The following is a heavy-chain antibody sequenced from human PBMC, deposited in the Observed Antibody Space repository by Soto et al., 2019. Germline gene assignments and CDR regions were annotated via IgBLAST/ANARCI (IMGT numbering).Heavy chain of an antibody. Sequence: PGGSLRLCCAASGFTFSPYTMNWVRQAPGKGLEWVSSISGSGSYIYYADSVKGRFTISRDNAKNSLYLQMNSLRAEDTAVYYCAKDLTWNQADYWGQGALVTVSS. CDR2: ISGSGSYI. J-gene: IGHJ4*02. CDR1: GFTFSPYT. V-gene: IGHV3-21*01. CDR3: AKDLTWNQADY. D-gene: IGHD1-1*01.